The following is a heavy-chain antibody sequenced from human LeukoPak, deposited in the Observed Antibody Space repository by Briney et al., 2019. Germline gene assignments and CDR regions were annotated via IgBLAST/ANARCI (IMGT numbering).Heavy chain of an antibody. CDR2: ISSSGSTI. V-gene: IGHV3-48*03. Sequence: PGGSQRLSCAASGFTFSSYEMNWVRQAPGKGLEWVSYISSSGSTIYYADSVKGRFTISRDNAKNSLYLQMNSLRAEDTAVYYCARGSITMVRGQFDYWGQGTLVTVSS. J-gene: IGHJ4*02. CDR1: GFTFSSYE. CDR3: ARGSITMVRGQFDY. D-gene: IGHD3-10*01.